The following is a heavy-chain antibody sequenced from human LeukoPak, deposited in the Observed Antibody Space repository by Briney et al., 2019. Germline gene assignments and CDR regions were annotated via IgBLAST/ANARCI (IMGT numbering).Heavy chain of an antibody. CDR3: AVAVAPGGAFDI. J-gene: IGHJ3*02. CDR1: GGSISSGGYY. D-gene: IGHD6-19*01. CDR2: IYYSGST. Sequence: PSQTLSLTCTVSGGSISSGGYYWSWIRQHPGTGLEWIGYIYYSGSTYYNPSLKSRVTISVDTSKNQFSLKLSSVTAADTAVYYCAVAVAPGGAFDIWGQGTMVTVSS. V-gene: IGHV4-31*03.